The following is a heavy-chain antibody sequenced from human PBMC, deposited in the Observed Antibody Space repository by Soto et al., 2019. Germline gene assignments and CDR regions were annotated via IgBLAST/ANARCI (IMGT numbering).Heavy chain of an antibody. Sequence: SETLSLTCTVSGGSISSGGYYWSWIHQHPGKGLEWIGYIYYSGSTYYNPSLKSRVTISVDTSKNQFSLKLSSVTAADTAVYYCARDFHSSGYPFDYWGQGTLVTVSS. CDR3: ARDFHSSGYPFDY. J-gene: IGHJ4*02. CDR2: IYYSGST. V-gene: IGHV4-31*03. CDR1: GGSISSGGYY. D-gene: IGHD3-22*01.